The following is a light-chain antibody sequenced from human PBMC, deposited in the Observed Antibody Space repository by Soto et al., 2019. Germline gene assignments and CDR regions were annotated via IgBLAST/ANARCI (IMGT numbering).Light chain of an antibody. Sequence: DIQMTQSPSSLSASVGDRVTITSRASQSISSYLNWYQQKPGQAPKLLIYAASSSHSGVTSRFSGSGSGTDFTLTISSLQPEDFATYYCQHNYSTPLYTFGQGTKLEIK. CDR2: AAS. J-gene: IGKJ2*01. CDR3: QHNYSTPLYT. V-gene: IGKV1-39*01. CDR1: QSISSY.